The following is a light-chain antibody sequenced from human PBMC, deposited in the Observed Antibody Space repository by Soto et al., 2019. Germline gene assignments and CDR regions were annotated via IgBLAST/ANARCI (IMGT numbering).Light chain of an antibody. CDR3: QQYNSYPNT. J-gene: IGKJ1*01. V-gene: IGKV1-5*01. CDR1: QSISSW. CDR2: DAS. Sequence: DIQMTQSPSTLSASVGDIVTITCRAIQSISSWLAWYQQKPGKAPKLLIYDASSLESGVTSRFSGSGSGTEFTLTISSLQPDDLATYYCQQYNSYPNTFGQGTKVEIK.